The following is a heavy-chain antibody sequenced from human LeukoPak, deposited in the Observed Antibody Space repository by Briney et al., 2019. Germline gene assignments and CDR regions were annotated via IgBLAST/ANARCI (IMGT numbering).Heavy chain of an antibody. D-gene: IGHD4-23*01. CDR2: ISGSGGST. J-gene: IGHJ4*02. Sequence: GGSLRLSCAASGFIFSSYGMSWVRQAPGNGLEWVSAISGSGGSTYYADSVKGRFTISRDNSKNTLFLQMNSLRAEDTAAYYCAKDRPTVVTRRHYFDYWGQGTLVTVSS. V-gene: IGHV3-23*01. CDR1: GFIFSSYG. CDR3: AKDRPTVVTRRHYFDY.